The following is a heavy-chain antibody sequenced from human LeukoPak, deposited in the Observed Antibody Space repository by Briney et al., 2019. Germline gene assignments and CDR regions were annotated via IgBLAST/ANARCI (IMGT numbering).Heavy chain of an antibody. V-gene: IGHV3-11*04. Sequence: KPGGSLRLSCAASRFIFSDFYMSWIRQAPGKGLEWISYISNSGTTIYYADSVKGRFTISRDNAKNSLYLQMNSLRAEDTAVYYCARHARVAGFDYWGLGTLVTVSS. CDR3: ARHARVAGFDY. CDR2: ISNSGTTI. CDR1: RFIFSDFY. J-gene: IGHJ4*02. D-gene: IGHD6-19*01.